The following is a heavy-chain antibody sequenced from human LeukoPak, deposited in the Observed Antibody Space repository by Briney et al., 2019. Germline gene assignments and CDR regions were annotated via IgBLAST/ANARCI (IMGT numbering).Heavy chain of an antibody. CDR2: LSPNSGNT. J-gene: IGHJ4*02. CDR3: ARETMATRVMEF. V-gene: IGHV1-8*01. Sequence: ASAKVSCKTSGYTFTNYDINWVRQATGQGLERMGWLSPNSGNTAYAQKFRGSVTMTMNTSISTAYMDLSSLRSEDTAVYYCARETMATRVMEFWGQGTQVTVSS. D-gene: IGHD5-24*01. CDR1: GYTFTNYD.